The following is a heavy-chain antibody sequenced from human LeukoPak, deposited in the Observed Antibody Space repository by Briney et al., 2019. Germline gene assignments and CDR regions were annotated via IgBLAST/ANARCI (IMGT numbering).Heavy chain of an antibody. V-gene: IGHV3-33*01. D-gene: IGHD3-3*01. CDR1: GFSFGNYG. J-gene: IGHJ4*02. CDR3: ARDRITIFGVVITHYFDY. Sequence: GGSLRLSCAASGFSFGNYGMHWVRQAPGKGLEWVAVIWYDGSNKDYADSVKGRFTISRDNSNNTLYLQLNSLRAEDTAVYYCARDRITIFGVVITHYFDYWGQGTLVTVSS. CDR2: IWYDGSNK.